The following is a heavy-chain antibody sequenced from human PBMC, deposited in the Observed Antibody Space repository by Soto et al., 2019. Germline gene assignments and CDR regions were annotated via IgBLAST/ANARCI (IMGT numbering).Heavy chain of an antibody. J-gene: IGHJ4*02. CDR1: GFTVSSNY. D-gene: IGHD2-8*01. CDR2: IYSGGST. CDR3: ARDRRFTLGVY. Sequence: EVQLVESGGGLIQPGGSLRLSCAASGFTVSSNYMSWVRQAPGKGLEWVSVIYSGGSTYYADSVKGRFTISRDNSKNTLYLQMNSMRAEDTAVYYCARDRRFTLGVYWGQGTLVTVSS. V-gene: IGHV3-53*01.